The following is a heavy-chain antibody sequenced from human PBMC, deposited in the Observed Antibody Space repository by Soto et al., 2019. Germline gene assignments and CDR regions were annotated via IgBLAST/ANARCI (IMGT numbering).Heavy chain of an antibody. D-gene: IGHD2-21*02. J-gene: IGHJ6*02. Sequence: SETLSLTCTVSGGSISSYYWSWIRQPPGKGLEWIGYIYYSGSTNYNPSLKSRVTISVDTSKNQFSLKLSSVTAADTAVYYCARDQGKTGEPLPFRWVTATSNGMDVWGQGTTVTVS. V-gene: IGHV4-59*01. CDR1: GGSISSYY. CDR3: ARDQGKTGEPLPFRWVTATSNGMDV. CDR2: IYYSGST.